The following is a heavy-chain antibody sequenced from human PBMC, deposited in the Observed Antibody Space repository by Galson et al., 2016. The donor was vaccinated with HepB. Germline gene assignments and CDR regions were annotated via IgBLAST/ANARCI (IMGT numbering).Heavy chain of an antibody. D-gene: IGHD3-22*01. CDR3: ARAPQSWSYDSSGQTGFDY. CDR1: GFTFSLYS. Sequence: SLRLSCAASGFTFSLYSMNWVRQAPGKGLEWVSSISSYSTYIYYADSVKGRFTISRDNAKNSLYLQMNSLRAEDTAVYYCARAPQSWSYDSSGQTGFDYWGQGTLVTVSS. J-gene: IGHJ4*02. V-gene: IGHV3-21*01. CDR2: ISSYSTYI.